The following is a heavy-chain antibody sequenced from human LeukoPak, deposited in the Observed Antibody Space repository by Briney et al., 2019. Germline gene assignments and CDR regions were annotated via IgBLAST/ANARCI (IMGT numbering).Heavy chain of an antibody. CDR3: ARGALALELLPTDWFDP. J-gene: IGHJ5*02. CDR2: LNPSGGST. D-gene: IGHD1-7*01. CDR1: GYTFTSYG. V-gene: IGHV1-46*01. Sequence: ASVKVSCKASGYTFTSYGISWVRQAPGQGLEWMGILNPSGGSTSYAQKFQGRVTMTRDMSTSTVYMELSSLRSEDTAVYYCARGALALELLPTDWFDPWGQGTLVTVSS.